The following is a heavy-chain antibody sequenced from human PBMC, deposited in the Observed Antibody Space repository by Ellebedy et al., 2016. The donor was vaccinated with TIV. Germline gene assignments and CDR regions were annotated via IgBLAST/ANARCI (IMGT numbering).Heavy chain of an antibody. D-gene: IGHD6-13*01. V-gene: IGHV4-30-4*01. J-gene: IGHJ3*02. CDR2: IYYSGST. CDR1: GGSISSGDYY. CDR3: ARVQQLVVFGFDI. Sequence: SETLSLXCTVSGGSISSGDYYWSWIRQPPGKGLEWIGYIYYSGSTYYNPSLKSRVTISVDTSKNQFSLKLSSVTAADTAVYYCARVQQLVVFGFDIWGQGTMVTVSS.